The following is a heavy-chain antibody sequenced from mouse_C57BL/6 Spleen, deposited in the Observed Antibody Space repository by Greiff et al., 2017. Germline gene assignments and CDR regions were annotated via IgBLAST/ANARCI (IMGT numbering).Heavy chain of an antibody. J-gene: IGHJ4*01. CDR2: IHPNSGST. Sequence: QVQLQQPGAELVKPGASVKLSCKASGYTFTSYWMHWVKQRPGQGLEWIGMIHPNSGSTNYNEKFKSKATLTVDKSSSTAYMQLSSLTSEDSAVYYCARKDYSSYVDAIDYWGQGTSVTVSS. V-gene: IGHV1-64*01. CDR3: ARKDYSSYVDAIDY. D-gene: IGHD2-5*01. CDR1: GYTFTSYW.